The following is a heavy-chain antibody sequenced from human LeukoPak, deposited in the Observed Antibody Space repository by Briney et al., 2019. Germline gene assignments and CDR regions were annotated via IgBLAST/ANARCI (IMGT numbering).Heavy chain of an antibody. D-gene: IGHD1-26*01. CDR1: GFTFSSYA. CDR3: ARDPVVGATTLGYDAFDI. J-gene: IGHJ3*02. Sequence: PGGSLRLSCAASGFTFSSYAMHWVRQAPGKGLEWVAVISYDGSNKYYADSVKGRFTISRDNSKNTLYLQMNSLRVEDTAVYYCARDPVVGATTLGYDAFDIWGQGTMVTVSS. V-gene: IGHV3-30-3*01. CDR2: ISYDGSNK.